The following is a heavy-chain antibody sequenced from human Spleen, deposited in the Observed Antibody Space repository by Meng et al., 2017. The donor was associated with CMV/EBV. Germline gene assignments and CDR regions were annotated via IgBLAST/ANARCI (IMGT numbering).Heavy chain of an antibody. Sequence: ASVKVSCKASGYTFISFGIYWVRQAPGQGLEWMGRITAFDGNTYYAQKFQGRVTMTTDTSTNIAYLELRSLRSDDTAVYFCARDSMPSYWGQGTLVTV. CDR3: ARDSMPSY. D-gene: IGHD2-2*01. J-gene: IGHJ4*02. CDR2: ITAFDGNT. CDR1: GYTFISFG. V-gene: IGHV1-18*01.